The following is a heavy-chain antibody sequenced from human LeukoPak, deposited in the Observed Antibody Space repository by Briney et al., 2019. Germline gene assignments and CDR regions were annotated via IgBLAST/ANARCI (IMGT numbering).Heavy chain of an antibody. D-gene: IGHD3-22*01. CDR2: IDSVVSPI. Sequence: GGSLRLSCAASGFTFSNYEMNWVRQAPGKGLEWVSYIDSVVSPILYADSVRGRFTISRDNAKNSVYLQMNSLRAEDTATYYCVRTSYYDTSTSYYIRKLFDFWGQGTLVTVSS. J-gene: IGHJ4*02. CDR1: GFTFSNYE. V-gene: IGHV3-48*03. CDR3: VRTSYYDTSTSYYIRKLFDF.